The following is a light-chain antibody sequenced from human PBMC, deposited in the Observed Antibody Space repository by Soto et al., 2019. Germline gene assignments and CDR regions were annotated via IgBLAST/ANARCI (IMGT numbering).Light chain of an antibody. J-gene: IGKJ5*01. CDR2: DAS. CDR3: QQYESLPIT. CDR1: QDISNC. V-gene: IGKV1-33*01. Sequence: DLQMTQSPSSLSASVGDRVTITCQASQDISNCLNWFQQKPGKAPKLLIYDASNLETGVPSRFSGSRSGKHFTFTISSLQPEDIAIYYCQQYESLPITFGQGTLLDI.